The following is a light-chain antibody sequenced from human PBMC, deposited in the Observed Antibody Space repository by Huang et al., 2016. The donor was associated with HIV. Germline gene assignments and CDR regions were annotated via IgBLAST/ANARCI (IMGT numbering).Light chain of an antibody. Sequence: EVGMTQSPATLSVSPGERATLPCRASQSISSNLSWYQQKPCQAPRLLIYAASTRVTGVPARFSGSGSGTEFTLTISSLQSEDYAVYYCQQYNNWPPLTFGGGTKVEIK. J-gene: IGKJ4*01. CDR2: AAS. V-gene: IGKV3-15*01. CDR1: QSISSN. CDR3: QQYNNWPPLT.